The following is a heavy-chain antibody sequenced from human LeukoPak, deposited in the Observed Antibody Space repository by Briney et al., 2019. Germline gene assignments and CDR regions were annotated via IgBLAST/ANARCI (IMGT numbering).Heavy chain of an antibody. CDR3: AKGLDGDYEVGYYLDY. D-gene: IGHD4-17*01. Sequence: GGSLRLSCAASGFTFSSYAMSWVRQAPGKGLEWVSAISGSGGSTYYADSVKGRFTISRDNSKNTLYLQMNSLRAEDTAVYYCAKGLDGDYEVGYYLDYWGQGTLVTVSS. J-gene: IGHJ4*02. CDR1: GFTFSSYA. V-gene: IGHV3-23*01. CDR2: ISGSGGST.